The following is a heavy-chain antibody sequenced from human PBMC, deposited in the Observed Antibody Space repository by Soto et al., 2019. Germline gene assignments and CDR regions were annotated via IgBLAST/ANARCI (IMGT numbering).Heavy chain of an antibody. V-gene: IGHV4-61*03. D-gene: IGHD3-16*01. Sequence: QVRLQESGPGLVKPAETLSLTCTVSGGSVSSGNYHWSWIRQPPGKGLEWIGHIYRSGATNYNPSLKSRVTISVDTSKNHFTLRLISATAADTATYFCARQENHLARYGGDLDYWGQGTLVTVST. CDR1: GGSVSSGNYH. CDR2: IYRSGAT. J-gene: IGHJ4*02. CDR3: ARQENHLARYGGDLDY.